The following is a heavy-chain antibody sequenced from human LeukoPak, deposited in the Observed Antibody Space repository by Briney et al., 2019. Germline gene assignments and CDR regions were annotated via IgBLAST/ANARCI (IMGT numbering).Heavy chain of an antibody. CDR3: ARLTGSNWFDP. D-gene: IGHD7-27*01. J-gene: IGHJ5*02. CDR1: GGSISNYY. Sequence: SETLPLTCTVSGGSISNYYWSWIRQPAGKGLEWIGRIYTSGSTNYSPSLKSRVTMSVDTSKNQFSLKLSSVTAADTAVYYCARLTGSNWFDPWGQGTLVTVSS. V-gene: IGHV4-4*07. CDR2: IYTSGST.